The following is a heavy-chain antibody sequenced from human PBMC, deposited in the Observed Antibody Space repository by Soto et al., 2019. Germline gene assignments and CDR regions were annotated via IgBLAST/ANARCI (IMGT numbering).Heavy chain of an antibody. D-gene: IGHD2-21*02. V-gene: IGHV1-3*01. CDR3: ARRYCGGDCYPYYWYFDL. CDR1: GYTFTSYA. Sequence: ASVKVSCKASGYTFTSYAMNWVRQAPGQRLEWMGWINAGNGNTKYSQKFQGRVTITRDTSASTAYMELSSLRSEDTAVYYCARRYCGGDCYPYYWYFDLWGRGTLVTVS. J-gene: IGHJ2*01. CDR2: INAGNGNT.